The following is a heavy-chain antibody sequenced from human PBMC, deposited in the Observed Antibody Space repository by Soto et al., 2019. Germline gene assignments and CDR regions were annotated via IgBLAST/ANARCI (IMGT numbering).Heavy chain of an antibody. Sequence: QVQLQQWGAGLFKPSETLSLTCAVYGGSFSDYYWSWIRQPPGKGLEWIGQINHSGSTNYNPSLKSRVTISIDTSKNQFSLKLNSVTAADTAVYYCARGKTYCTGGSCYGQFDYWGQGTLVTVSS. D-gene: IGHD2-15*01. J-gene: IGHJ4*02. V-gene: IGHV4-34*01. CDR2: INHSGST. CDR1: GGSFSDYY. CDR3: ARGKTYCTGGSCYGQFDY.